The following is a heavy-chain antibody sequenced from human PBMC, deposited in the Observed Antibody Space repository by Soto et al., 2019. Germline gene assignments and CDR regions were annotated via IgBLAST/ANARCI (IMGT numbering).Heavy chain of an antibody. CDR1: GGSFSGYY. CDR2: INHSGST. CDR3: ARGPLRFLEWLLDYYVDV. V-gene: IGHV4-34*01. D-gene: IGHD3-3*01. J-gene: IGHJ6*03. Sequence: SETLSLTCAVYGGSFSGYYWSWIRQPPGKGLEWIGEINHSGSTNYNPSLKSRVTISVDTSKNQFSLKLSSVTAADTAVYYCARGPLRFLEWLLDYYVDVWGKGTTVTVSS.